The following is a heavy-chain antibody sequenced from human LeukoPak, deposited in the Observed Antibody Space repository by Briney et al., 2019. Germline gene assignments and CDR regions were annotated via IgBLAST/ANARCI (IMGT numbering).Heavy chain of an antibody. CDR3: AGDSLTLGLDH. V-gene: IGHV4-59*01. CDR1: GGSITSYY. CDR2: IYYSGST. Sequence: AETLSVSCTVSGGSITSYYWSWIRQPPGKGLEWIGYIYYSGSTNYNPSLKSRVTISVDTSKNQFSLKLSSVTAADTAVYYCAGDSLTLGLDHWGQGTLVTVSS. J-gene: IGHJ4*02. D-gene: IGHD3-16*01.